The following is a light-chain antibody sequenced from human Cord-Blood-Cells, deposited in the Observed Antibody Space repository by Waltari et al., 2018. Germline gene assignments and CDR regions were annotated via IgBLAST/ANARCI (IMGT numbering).Light chain of an antibody. J-gene: IGLJ1*01. CDR3: QSYDSSLSALYV. CDR1: SSNIGAGYD. Sequence: QSVLTQPPSVSGAPGQRVTISCTGSSSNIGAGYDGHWYQQLPGTAPKLLIYGNSNRPSGVPDRFSGSKSGTSASLAITGLQAEDEADYCCQSYDSSLSALYVFGTGTKVTVL. V-gene: IGLV1-40*01. CDR2: GNS.